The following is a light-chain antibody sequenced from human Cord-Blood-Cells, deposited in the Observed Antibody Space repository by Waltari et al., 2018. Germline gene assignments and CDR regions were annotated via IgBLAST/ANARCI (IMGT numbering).Light chain of an antibody. CDR1: QSISSY. Sequence: DIQMTQSPSPLSAFVGDRVTITCRASQSISSYLNWYQQKPENAPKLLIYAASSLHSRVPSRFSGSGSGTYFTLTISSLQPEYFATYYYQHSYSTPFTFGPGTRVDIK. V-gene: IGKV1-39*01. CDR3: QHSYSTPFT. J-gene: IGKJ3*01. CDR2: AAS.